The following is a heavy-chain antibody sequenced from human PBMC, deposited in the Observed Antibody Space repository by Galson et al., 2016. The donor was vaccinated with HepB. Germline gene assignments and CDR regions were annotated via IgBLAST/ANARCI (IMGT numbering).Heavy chain of an antibody. V-gene: IGHV4-4*02. CDR2: ISDTYRA. J-gene: IGHJ4*02. D-gene: IGHD2-21*01. Sequence: SETLSLTCAVSGDSIRSGRWWSWVRQPPGQGREWIGEISDTYRANFSPSLRSRVTMSVDKSRNQLSLQLSSMPAADTAIYYCASVVQSGTWGYFDFWGQGTLVTVSS. CDR1: GDSIRSGRW. CDR3: ASVVQSGTWGYFDF.